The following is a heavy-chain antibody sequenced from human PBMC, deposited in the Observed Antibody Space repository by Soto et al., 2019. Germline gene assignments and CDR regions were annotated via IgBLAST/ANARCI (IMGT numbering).Heavy chain of an antibody. Sequence: GRSLRLSCAASGFMFSAYAMLWVRQAPGKGLEWVAAISYGGTNKYYADSVKGRFTISRDNSKNTLFLQMNSLRAEDTAVYYCARDPSPYTSGWYGVDFWGHGTLVTVSS. CDR3: ARDPSPYTSGWYGVDF. D-gene: IGHD6-19*01. CDR1: GFMFSAYA. CDR2: ISYGGTNK. J-gene: IGHJ4*01. V-gene: IGHV3-30*04.